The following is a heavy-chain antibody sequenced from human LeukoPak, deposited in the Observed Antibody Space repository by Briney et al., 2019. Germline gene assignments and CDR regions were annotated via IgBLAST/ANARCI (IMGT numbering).Heavy chain of an antibody. J-gene: IGHJ4*02. Sequence: GASVKVSCKASGGTFSSYAISWVRQAPGQGLEWMGGIIPIFGTANYAQKFQGRVTITTDESTSTAYMELSSLRSEDTAVYYCARDESIPPRYYGSGSYDYWGQGTLVTVSS. V-gene: IGHV1-69*05. CDR3: ARDESIPPRYYGSGSYDY. D-gene: IGHD3-10*01. CDR1: GGTFSSYA. CDR2: IIPIFGTA.